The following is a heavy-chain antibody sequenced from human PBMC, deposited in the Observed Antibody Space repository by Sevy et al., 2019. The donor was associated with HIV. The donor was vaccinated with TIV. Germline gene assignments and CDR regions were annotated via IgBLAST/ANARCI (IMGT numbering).Heavy chain of an antibody. J-gene: IGHJ3*01. V-gene: IGHV3-11*06. CDR2: ISNSGPSR. D-gene: IGHD2-8*01. CDR3: AREMGDGPETIGAIDV. Sequence: GGSLRLSCTSSAFSLSDNYISWIHQAPGKGLEWVSHISNSGPSRNYAESVRGRFTISRDKAKNSVYLQMKSLTVEDTGVYFCAREMGDGPETIGAIDVWGQGTMVTVSS. CDR1: AFSLSDNY.